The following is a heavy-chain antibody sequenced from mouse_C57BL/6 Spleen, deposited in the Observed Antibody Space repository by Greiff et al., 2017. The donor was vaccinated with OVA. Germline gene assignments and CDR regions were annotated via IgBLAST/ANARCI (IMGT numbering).Heavy chain of an antibody. V-gene: IGHV1-78*01. J-gene: IGHJ1*03. CDR2: IYPRDGST. D-gene: IGHD1-1*01. Sequence: SDAELVKPGASVKISCKVSGYTFTDHTIHWMKQRPEQGLEWIGYIYPRDGSTKYNEKFKGKATLTADKSSSTAYMQLNSLTSEDSAVYCCARPGAVRSSYWYFDVWGKGTTVTVSA. CDR1: GYTFTDHT. CDR3: ARPGAVRSSYWYFDV.